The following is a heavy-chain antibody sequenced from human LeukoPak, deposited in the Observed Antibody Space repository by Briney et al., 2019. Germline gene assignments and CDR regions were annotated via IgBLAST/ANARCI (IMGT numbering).Heavy chain of an antibody. CDR1: GYTFTSYG. Sequence: ASVKVSCKASGYTFTSYGISWVRQAPGQGLEWMGWISAYNGNTNYAQKLQGRVTMTTDTSTSTAYTELRSLRSDATAVYYCARSGPSRYYVSSGYSDYWGQGTLVTVSS. V-gene: IGHV1-18*01. D-gene: IGHD3-22*01. CDR3: ARSGPSRYYVSSGYSDY. J-gene: IGHJ4*02. CDR2: ISAYNGNT.